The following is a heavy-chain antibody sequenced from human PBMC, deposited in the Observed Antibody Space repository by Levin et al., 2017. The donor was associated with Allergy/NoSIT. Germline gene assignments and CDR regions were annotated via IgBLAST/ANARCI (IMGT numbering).Heavy chain of an antibody. CDR2: INWNGGST. D-gene: IGHD3-9*01. V-gene: IGHV3-20*04. J-gene: IGHJ4*02. CDR1: GFTFDDYG. Sequence: GGSLRLSCAASGFTFDDYGMSWVRQAPGKGLEWVSGINWNGGSTGYADSVKGRFTISRDNAKNSLYLQMNSLRAEDTALYYCAREGILTGYYTQVSGLEYYFDYWGQGTLVTVSS. CDR3: AREGILTGYYTQVSGLEYYFDY.